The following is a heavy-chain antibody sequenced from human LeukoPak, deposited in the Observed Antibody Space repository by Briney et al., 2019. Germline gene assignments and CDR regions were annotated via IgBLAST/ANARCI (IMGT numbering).Heavy chain of an antibody. V-gene: IGHV1-8*03. Sequence: ASVKVSCKASGYTFTSYDINWVRQATGQGLEWMGWMNPNSGNTGYAQKFQGRVTITRNTSISTAYMELSSLRSEDTAVYYCARGGHGSGSYISDYWGQGTLVTVSS. D-gene: IGHD3-10*01. CDR1: GYTFTSYD. CDR2: MNPNSGNT. CDR3: ARGGHGSGSYISDY. J-gene: IGHJ4*02.